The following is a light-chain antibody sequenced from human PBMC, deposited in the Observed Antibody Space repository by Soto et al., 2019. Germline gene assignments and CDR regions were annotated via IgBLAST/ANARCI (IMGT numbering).Light chain of an antibody. CDR2: AAS. CDR3: QQSYNTPRT. Sequence: DILMTQSPSSLSASVGNRVTITCRASQNIDSFLNWFQLKPGKAPKLLIYAASSLQSGVPSRFSGAGSGTDFTLTISSLQPEDFATYYCQQSYNTPRTFGQGTKVDIK. J-gene: IGKJ1*01. CDR1: QNIDSF. V-gene: IGKV1-39*01.